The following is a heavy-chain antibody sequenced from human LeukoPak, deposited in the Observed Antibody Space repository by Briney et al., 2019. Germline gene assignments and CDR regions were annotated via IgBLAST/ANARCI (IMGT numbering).Heavy chain of an antibody. J-gene: IGHJ4*02. D-gene: IGHD2-15*01. CDR2: INHSGST. V-gene: IGHV4-34*01. CDR3: AREGVVGAYGHFDY. Sequence: SETLSLTCAVYGGSFSGYYWSWIRQPPGKGLEWIGEINHSGSTNYNPSLKSRVTISVDTSKNQFSLRLSSVTAADTAVYYCAREGVVGAYGHFDYWGQGTLVTVSS. CDR1: GGSFSGYY.